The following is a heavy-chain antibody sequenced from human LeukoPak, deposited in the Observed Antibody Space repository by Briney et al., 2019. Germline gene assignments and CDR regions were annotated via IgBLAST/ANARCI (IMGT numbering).Heavy chain of an antibody. D-gene: IGHD3-22*01. CDR2: ISYDGSNK. V-gene: IGHV3-30*03. CDR3: ARGSTYYYDSSGYSSFDY. J-gene: IGHJ4*02. CDR1: GFTFSSYG. Sequence: GRSLRLSCAASGFTFSSYGMHWVRQAPGKGLEWVAVISYDGSNKYYADSVKGRFTISRDNSKNTLYLQMNSLRAEDTAVYYCARGSTYYYDSSGYSSFDYWGQGTLVTVSS.